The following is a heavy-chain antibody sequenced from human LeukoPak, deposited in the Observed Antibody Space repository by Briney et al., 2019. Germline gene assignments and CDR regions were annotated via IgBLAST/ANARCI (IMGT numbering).Heavy chain of an antibody. CDR3: ARVPIMITFGGAMLGDY. CDR2: ISAYNGNT. CDR1: GYTFTSYG. J-gene: IGHJ4*02. D-gene: IGHD3-16*01. V-gene: IGHV1-18*01. Sequence: ASVKVSCKASGYTFTSYGISWVRQAPGQGLEWMGWISAYNGNTNYAQKLQGRVTMTTDTSTSTAYMELRSLRSDDTAVYYCARVPIMITFGGAMLGDYWGQGTLVTVSS.